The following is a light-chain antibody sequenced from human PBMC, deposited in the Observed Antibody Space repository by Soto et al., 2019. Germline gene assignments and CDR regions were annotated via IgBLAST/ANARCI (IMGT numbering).Light chain of an antibody. J-gene: IGKJ2*01. CDR3: QHYSRYPYT. CDR2: DAS. Sequence: DIQMTQSPSTLSSSLGDRVTITCRASQSISRWLAWYKQKPGKDPKLLIYDASSLESGVPSRFSRSGSGTQFTLTISSLKPDDFATYYCQHYSRYPYTFGQGTKVDIK. V-gene: IGKV1-5*01. CDR1: QSISRW.